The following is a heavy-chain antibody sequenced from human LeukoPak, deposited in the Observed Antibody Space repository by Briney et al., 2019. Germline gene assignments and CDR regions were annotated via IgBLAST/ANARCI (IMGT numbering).Heavy chain of an antibody. CDR2: ISGSASRT. V-gene: IGHV3-23*01. J-gene: IGHJ3*02. Sequence: GGSLRLSCAASGLTFSSDAMSWVRQAPGKGLECGSAISGSASRTYYAVSVKGRFTISRDNSKNTLYLQMNSLRAEDTAVYYCAKDSYYYDSSGPAFDIWGQGTMVTVSS. CDR1: GLTFSSDA. D-gene: IGHD3-22*01. CDR3: AKDSYYYDSSGPAFDI.